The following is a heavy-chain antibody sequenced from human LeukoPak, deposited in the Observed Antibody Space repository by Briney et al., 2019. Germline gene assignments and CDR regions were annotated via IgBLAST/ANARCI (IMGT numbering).Heavy chain of an antibody. V-gene: IGHV1-24*01. J-gene: IGHJ4*02. CDR3: ASDGGVLYSVVTPRSSPFDY. Sequence: GASVKVSCKVSGYTLNELSMHWVRQAPGKGLEWMGGFDPADGETVYAHRFQGRLTMTEDTSTNTGYMELTSLRSEDTAVYYCASDGGVLYSVVTPRSSPFDYWGQGTLVTVSS. CDR2: FDPADGET. D-gene: IGHD4-23*01. CDR1: GYTLNELS.